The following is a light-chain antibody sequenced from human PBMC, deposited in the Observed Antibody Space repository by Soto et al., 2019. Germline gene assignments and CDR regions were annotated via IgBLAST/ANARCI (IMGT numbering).Light chain of an antibody. CDR1: QTVSSN. J-gene: IGKJ3*01. V-gene: IGKV3-15*01. Sequence: EIVMTQSPATLSVSPGERATLSCRASQTVSSNLAWYQQKPGQAPRLLIYGASTRAPGIPARFSGRGSGPEFTLTFSSLQSEDFAVYYCQQYNDWPPFTIGPGTRVDIK. CDR3: QQYNDWPPFT. CDR2: GAS.